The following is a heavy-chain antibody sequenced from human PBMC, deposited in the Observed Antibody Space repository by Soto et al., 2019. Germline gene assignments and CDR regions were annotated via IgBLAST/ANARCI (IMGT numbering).Heavy chain of an antibody. D-gene: IGHD2-2*01. CDR2: IYYSGST. CDR1: GGSISSGGYY. CDR3: ARDPGDYATKVPGWYFDL. Sequence: QVQLQESGPGLVKPSQTLSLTCTVSGGSISSGGYYWSWIRQHPGKGLEWIGYIYYSGSTYYNPSLKSRVTISADTSKNQFSLKLSSVTAADTAVYYCARDPGDYATKVPGWYFDLWGRGTLVTVSS. J-gene: IGHJ2*01. V-gene: IGHV4-31*03.